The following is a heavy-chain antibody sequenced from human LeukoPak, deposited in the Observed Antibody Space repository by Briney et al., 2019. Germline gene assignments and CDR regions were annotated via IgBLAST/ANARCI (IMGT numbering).Heavy chain of an antibody. D-gene: IGHD3-10*01. CDR1: GFTFSSYE. CDR3: ARVRGGNFDY. CDR2: ISGRNYT. V-gene: IGHV3-48*03. J-gene: IGHJ4*02. Sequence: GGSLRLSCAASGFTFSSYEMNWVRQAPGKGLEWVSYISGRNYTTYADSVKGRFIISRDNAKNSLFVQMNSLRAEDTAVYYCARVRGGNFDYWGQGTLVTVSS.